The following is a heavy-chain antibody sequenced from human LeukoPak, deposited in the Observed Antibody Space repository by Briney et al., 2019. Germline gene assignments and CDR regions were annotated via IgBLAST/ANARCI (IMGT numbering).Heavy chain of an antibody. D-gene: IGHD3-22*01. CDR2: IYHSGST. CDR1: GYSISSGYY. V-gene: IGHV4-38-2*02. J-gene: IGHJ3*02. CDR3: ASLGVNYYDSSDIGAFDI. Sequence: ASETLSLTCTVSGYSISSGYYWGWIRQPPGKGLEWIGSIYHSGSTYYNPSLKSRVTISVDTSKNQSSLKLSSVTAADTAVYYCASLGVNYYDSSDIGAFDIWGQGTMVTVSS.